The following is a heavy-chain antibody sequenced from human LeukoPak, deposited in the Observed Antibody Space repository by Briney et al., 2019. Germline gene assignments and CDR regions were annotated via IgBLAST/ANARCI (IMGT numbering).Heavy chain of an antibody. Sequence: GGSLRLSCAASGFTFSSNYMSWVRQAPGKGLEWVANIKQDGSEKYYVDSVKGRFTISRDNAKNSLYLQMNSLRAEDTAVYYCARDPVSLGRMDVWGQGTTVTVSS. V-gene: IGHV3-7*03. J-gene: IGHJ6*02. CDR1: GFTFSSNY. CDR2: IKQDGSEK. CDR3: ARDPVSLGRMDV.